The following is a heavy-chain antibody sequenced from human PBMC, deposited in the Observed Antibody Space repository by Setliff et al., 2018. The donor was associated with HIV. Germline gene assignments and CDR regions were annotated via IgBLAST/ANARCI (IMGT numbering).Heavy chain of an antibody. J-gene: IGHJ4*02. D-gene: IGHD3-10*01. CDR3: ARGGYGSENLLFDF. Sequence: SVKVSCKASGVTFSNCSISWVRQAPGQGLEWMGGIIPMYGPAHYAQKFQGRVTITADESTTTAYMELSSLRSEDTAVYYCARGGYGSENLLFDFWGQGTLVTVSS. CDR1: GVTFSNCS. V-gene: IGHV1-69*13. CDR2: IIPMYGPA.